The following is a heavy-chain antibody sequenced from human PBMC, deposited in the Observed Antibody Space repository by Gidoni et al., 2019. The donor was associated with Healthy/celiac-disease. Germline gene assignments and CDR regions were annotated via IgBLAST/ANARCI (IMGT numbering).Heavy chain of an antibody. CDR1: GASISSSSYY. D-gene: IGHD3-10*01. CDR2: IYYSGST. CDR3: ARGVYYYGSGSYYFDY. V-gene: IGHV4-39*01. Sequence: QLQLQASGPVLVKPSETLSLTCTVSGASISSSSYYWGWIRQPPGKGLEWIGSIYYSGSTYYNPSLKSRVTISVDTSKNQFSLKLSSVTAADTAVYYCARGVYYYGSGSYYFDYWGQGTLVTVSS. J-gene: IGHJ4*02.